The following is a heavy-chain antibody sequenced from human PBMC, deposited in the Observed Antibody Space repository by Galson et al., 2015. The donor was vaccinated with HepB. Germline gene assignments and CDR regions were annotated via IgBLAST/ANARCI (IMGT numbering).Heavy chain of an antibody. J-gene: IGHJ4*02. Sequence: SLRLSCAASGFTFRNYAMTWVRQAPGKGLEWVSTINGNGGRTYYTDSVKGRFTISRDNSKNTLYLQVNSLRVEDTAVYYCSKGDSYYDFRHEYWGPGSLVTVSS. CDR2: INGNGGRT. V-gene: IGHV3-23*01. CDR1: GFTFRNYA. D-gene: IGHD3-3*01. CDR3: SKGDSYYDFRHEY.